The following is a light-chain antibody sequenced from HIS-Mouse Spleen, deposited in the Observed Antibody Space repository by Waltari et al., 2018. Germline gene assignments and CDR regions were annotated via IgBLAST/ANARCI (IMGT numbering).Light chain of an antibody. CDR1: ALPKKY. J-gene: IGLJ2*01. Sequence: SYELPQPPSVSVSPGQQARITVSGDALPKKYAYWYQQKTGQAPVLVIYEDSKRPSGIPERFSGSSSGTMATLTISGAQVEDEADYYCYSTDSSGNHRVFGGGTKLTVL. CDR2: EDS. V-gene: IGLV3-10*01. CDR3: YSTDSSGNHRV.